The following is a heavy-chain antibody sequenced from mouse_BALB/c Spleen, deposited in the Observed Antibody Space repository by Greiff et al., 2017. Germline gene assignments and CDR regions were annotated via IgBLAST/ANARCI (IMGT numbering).Heavy chain of an antibody. D-gene: IGHD2-4*01. CDR3: ATYDYDGIAY. V-gene: IGHV5-17*02. J-gene: IGHJ3*01. CDR2: ISSGSSTI. Sequence: EVNVVESGGGLVQPGGSRKLSCAASGFTFSSFGMHWVRQAPEKGLEWVAYISSGSSTIYYADTVKGRFTISRDNPKNTLFLQMTSLRSEDTAMYYCATYDYDGIAYWGQGTLVTVSA. CDR1: GFTFSSFG.